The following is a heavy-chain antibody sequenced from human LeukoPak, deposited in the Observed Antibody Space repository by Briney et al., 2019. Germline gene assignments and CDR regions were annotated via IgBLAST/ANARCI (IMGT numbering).Heavy chain of an antibody. CDR1: SGSISTSNYY. CDR2: IFYSGST. D-gene: IGHD3-9*01. Sequence: TSETLSLTCTVSSGSISTSNYYWGWVRQPPGKALEWIGNIFYSGSTYYSPSLKSRVTISLDTSRNQFSLKLNSVTAADTAVYYCARSKDILTGYCFDYWGQGTLVTVSS. J-gene: IGHJ4*02. CDR3: ARSKDILTGYCFDY. V-gene: IGHV4-39*07.